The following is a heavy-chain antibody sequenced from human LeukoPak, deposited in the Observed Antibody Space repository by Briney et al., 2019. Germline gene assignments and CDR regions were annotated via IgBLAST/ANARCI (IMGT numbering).Heavy chain of an antibody. CDR3: ARLDSFWSGYQRIDDY. V-gene: IGHV3-23*01. Sequence: GGSLRLSCAASGFTFTIFGLNWVRQAPGKGLEWVSAISGSGGSTYYADSVKGRFTISRDNSKNTLYLQMNSLRAEDTAVYYCARLDSFWSGYQRIDDYWGQGTLVTVSS. J-gene: IGHJ4*02. CDR2: ISGSGGST. D-gene: IGHD3-3*01. CDR1: GFTFTIFG.